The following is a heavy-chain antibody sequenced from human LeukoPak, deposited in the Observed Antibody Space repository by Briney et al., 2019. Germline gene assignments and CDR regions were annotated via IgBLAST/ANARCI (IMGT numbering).Heavy chain of an antibody. D-gene: IGHD6-6*01. V-gene: IGHV1-18*01. CDR2: ISAYNGNT. CDR1: GYTFTIYG. CDR3: ARDLILSIADYYYGMDV. Sequence: GASVKVSCKASGYTFTIYGISWVRQAPGQGLEWMGWISAYNGNTNYAQKLQGRVTMTTDTSTSTAYMELRSLRSDDTAVYYCARDLILSIADYYYGMDVWGQGTTVTVSS. J-gene: IGHJ6*02.